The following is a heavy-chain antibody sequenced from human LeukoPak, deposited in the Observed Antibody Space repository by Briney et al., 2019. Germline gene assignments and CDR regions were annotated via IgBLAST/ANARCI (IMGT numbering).Heavy chain of an antibody. CDR2: INPNSGGT. Sequence: GASVKVSCKASGYTFTGYYMHWVRQAPGQGLEWMGWINPNSGGTNYAQKFQGRVTMTRDTSISTAYMELSRLRSDDTAVYYCARESNYYDSSGGYFDYWGQGTLVTVSS. CDR3: ARESNYYDSSGGYFDY. D-gene: IGHD3-22*01. CDR1: GYTFTGYY. V-gene: IGHV1-2*02. J-gene: IGHJ4*02.